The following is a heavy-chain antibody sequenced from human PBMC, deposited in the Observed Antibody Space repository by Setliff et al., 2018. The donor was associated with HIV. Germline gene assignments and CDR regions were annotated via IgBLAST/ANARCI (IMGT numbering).Heavy chain of an antibody. J-gene: IGHJ3*02. CDR1: GYTFTTHY. D-gene: IGHD2-15*01. V-gene: IGHV1-69-2*01. CDR3: ARFCSGGSCYGAFDI. Sequence: GASVKVSCKASGYTFTTHYMHWVQQAPGKGLEWMGRVDPQNGETIYAEKFQGRVTMTADTSTDTAYMELSSLTSDDTAVYYCARFCSGGSCYGAFDIWGQGTMVTVSS. CDR2: VDPQNGET.